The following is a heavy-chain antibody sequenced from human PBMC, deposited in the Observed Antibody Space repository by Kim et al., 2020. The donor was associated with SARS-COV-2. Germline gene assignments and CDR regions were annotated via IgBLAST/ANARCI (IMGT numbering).Heavy chain of an antibody. CDR3: ARGGRCSSTSCYGRGYYYYGMDV. V-gene: IGHV4-34*01. D-gene: IGHD2-2*01. Sequence: SETLSLTCALYGGSFSGYYWSWIRQPPGKGLEWIGEINHSGSTNYNPSLKSRVTISVDTSKNQFSLKLSSVTAADTAVYYGARGGRCSSTSCYGRGYYYYGMDVWGQGTTVTVSS. J-gene: IGHJ6*02. CDR1: GGSFSGYY. CDR2: INHSGST.